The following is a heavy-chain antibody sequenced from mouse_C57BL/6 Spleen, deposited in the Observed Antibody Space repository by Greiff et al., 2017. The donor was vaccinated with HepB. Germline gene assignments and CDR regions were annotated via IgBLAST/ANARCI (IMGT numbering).Heavy chain of an antibody. J-gene: IGHJ3*01. CDR3: AKLFITTVEGGFAY. CDR1: GFSLTSYG. D-gene: IGHD1-1*01. CDR2: IWGDGST. V-gene: IGHV2-3*01. Sequence: VKLVESGPGLVAPSQSLSITCTVSGFSLTSYGVSWVRQPPGKGLEWLGVIWGDGSTNYHSALISRLSISKDNSKSQVFLKLNSLQTDDTATYYCAKLFITTVEGGFAYWGQGTLVTVSA.